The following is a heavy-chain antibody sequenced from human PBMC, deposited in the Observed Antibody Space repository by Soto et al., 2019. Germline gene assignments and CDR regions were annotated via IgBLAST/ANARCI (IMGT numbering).Heavy chain of an antibody. Sequence: GASVKVSCKASGFSFIDYSTLWVRQAPGQSLEWLGWINAGNGNTKYSHKFQDRVTITSDTSATTTYMELRSLRSEDTAVFYCARSAKKTWLPDFWGQGTLVTVSS. D-gene: IGHD5-12*01. CDR3: ARSAKKTWLPDF. V-gene: IGHV1-3*01. J-gene: IGHJ1*01. CDR1: GFSFIDYS. CDR2: INAGNGNT.